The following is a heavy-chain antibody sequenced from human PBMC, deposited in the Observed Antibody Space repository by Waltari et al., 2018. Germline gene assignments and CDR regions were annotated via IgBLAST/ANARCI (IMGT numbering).Heavy chain of an antibody. CDR2: LHYSGRT. D-gene: IGHD6-19*01. J-gene: IGHJ4*02. CDR3: LAGRAGEPFDY. Sequence: QVQLLESGPGLVKPSETLSLTCTVSGGSIPSYYWTWIRQPPGKGLERMRTLHYSGRTSYNPVLKSRVTMSMDTANSKLSLKLHSVTAADTAVYYCLAGRAGEPFDYWGQGTLVTVSS. CDR1: GGSIPSYY. V-gene: IGHV4-59*01.